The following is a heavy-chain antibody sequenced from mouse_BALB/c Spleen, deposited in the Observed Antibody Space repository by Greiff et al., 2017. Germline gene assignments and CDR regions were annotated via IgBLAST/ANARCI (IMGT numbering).Heavy chain of an antibody. Sequence: QVQLKQPGAELVMPGASVKMSCKASGYTFTDYWMHWVKQRPGQGLEWIGAIDTSDSYTSYNQKFKGKATLTVDESSSTAYMQLSSLTSEDSAVYYCARSSPTVVATRAWFAYWGQGTLVTVSA. D-gene: IGHD1-1*01. V-gene: IGHV1-69*01. CDR1: GYTFTDYW. CDR2: IDTSDSYT. J-gene: IGHJ3*01. CDR3: ARSSPTVVATRAWFAY.